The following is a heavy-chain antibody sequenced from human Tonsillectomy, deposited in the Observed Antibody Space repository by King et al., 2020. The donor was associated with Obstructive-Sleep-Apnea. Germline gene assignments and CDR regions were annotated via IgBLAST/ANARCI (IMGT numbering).Heavy chain of an antibody. V-gene: IGHV4-4*02. J-gene: IGHJ4*02. CDR2: IYHSGST. CDR1: GGSISSSNW. D-gene: IGHD3-10*01. Sequence: HVQLQESGPGLVKPSGTLSLTCAVSGGSISSSNWWSWVRQPPGKGLEWIGEIYHSGSTNSNPSLKNRVTISVDKSKNQFSLKLSSVTAADTAVYYCARVLLWFGELSYFDYWGQGTLVTVSS. CDR3: ARVLLWFGELSYFDY.